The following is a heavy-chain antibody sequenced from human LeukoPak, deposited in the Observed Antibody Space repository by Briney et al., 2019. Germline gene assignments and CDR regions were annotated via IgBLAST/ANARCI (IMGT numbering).Heavy chain of an antibody. Sequence: SETLSLTCTVSGGSMSSYYWSWIRQPPGKGLEWIGYIYYSGSANYNPSLKSRVTMSVDTSKNQFSLKLTSVTAADTAVYYCARGRWKTGMDSPYYFDFWGQGTLVTVSS. J-gene: IGHJ4*02. CDR2: IYYSGSA. CDR3: ARGRWKTGMDSPYYFDF. CDR1: GGSMSSYY. D-gene: IGHD2-2*03. V-gene: IGHV4-59*12.